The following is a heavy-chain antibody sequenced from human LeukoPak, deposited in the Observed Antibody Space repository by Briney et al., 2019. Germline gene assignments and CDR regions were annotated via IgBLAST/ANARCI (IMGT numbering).Heavy chain of an antibody. D-gene: IGHD6-19*01. CDR3: ARDPSQPYSSPYYFDY. Sequence: GGSLRLSCAASGFTFSSYEMNWVRQAPGKGLEWVSYISSSGSTIYYADSVKGRFTISRGNAKNSLYLQMNSLRAEDTAVYYCARDPSQPYSSPYYFDYWGQGTLVTVSS. CDR1: GFTFSSYE. CDR2: ISSSGSTI. J-gene: IGHJ4*02. V-gene: IGHV3-48*03.